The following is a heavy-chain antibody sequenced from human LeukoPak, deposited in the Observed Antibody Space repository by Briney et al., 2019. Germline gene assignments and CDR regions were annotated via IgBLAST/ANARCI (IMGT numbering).Heavy chain of an antibody. CDR3: ARDSTVESEFDP. J-gene: IGHJ5*02. Sequence: SETLSLTCTVSGGSISSYYWSWIRQPAGKGLEWIGRICTSGSTNYNPSLKSRVTMSVDTSKNQFSLKLSSVTAADTAVYYCARDSTVESEFDPWGQGTLVTVSS. D-gene: IGHD4-23*01. V-gene: IGHV4-4*07. CDR1: GGSISSYY. CDR2: ICTSGST.